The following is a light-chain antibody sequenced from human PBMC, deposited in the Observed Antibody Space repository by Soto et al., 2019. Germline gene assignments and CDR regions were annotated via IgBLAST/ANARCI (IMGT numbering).Light chain of an antibody. V-gene: IGKV1-5*01. CDR1: QTISIW. CDR2: DAS. Sequence: DIQMTQSPSTLSASVGDRVTITRQARQTISIWLAWYQQKPGKAPKLLIYDASILESGVPSRFSGSGSGTEFTLTISSLQPDDFATYYCQQYNSYRTFGQGTKV. CDR3: QQYNSYRT. J-gene: IGKJ1*01.